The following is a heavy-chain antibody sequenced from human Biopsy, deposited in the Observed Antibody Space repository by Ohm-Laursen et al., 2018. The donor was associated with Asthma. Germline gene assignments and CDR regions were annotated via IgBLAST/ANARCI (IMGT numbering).Heavy chain of an antibody. V-gene: IGHV3-11*01. CDR2: ISSSGATI. Sequence: SLRLSCAASGFSVSSNYMSWIRQAPGKGLKWVSYISSSGATIYYADSVRGRFTISRDNAKNSLYLQMNSLRAEDTAVYYCARVMELELLDYWGQGTLVTVSS. J-gene: IGHJ4*02. CDR1: GFSVSSNY. CDR3: ARVMELELLDY. D-gene: IGHD1-7*01.